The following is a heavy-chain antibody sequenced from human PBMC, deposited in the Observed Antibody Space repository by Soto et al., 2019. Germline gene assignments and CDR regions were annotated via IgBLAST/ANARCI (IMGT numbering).Heavy chain of an antibody. CDR3: ARVGQLPRKGAFDI. D-gene: IGHD2-2*01. J-gene: IGHJ3*02. CDR2: INPNSGGT. CDR1: GYTFTGYY. Sequence: ASVKVSCKASGYTFTGYYMHWVRQAPGQGLEWMGWINPNSGGTYYVQKFQGWVTMTRDTSISTAYMELSRLRSDDTAVYYCARVGQLPRKGAFDIWGQGTIVTVSS. V-gene: IGHV1-2*04.